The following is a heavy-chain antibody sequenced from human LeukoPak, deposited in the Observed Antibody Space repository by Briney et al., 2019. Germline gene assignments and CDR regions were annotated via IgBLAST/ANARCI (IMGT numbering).Heavy chain of an antibody. V-gene: IGHV1-24*01. CDR3: ATDPTGYSSGWYGNY. D-gene: IGHD6-19*01. CDR1: GYTLTELS. CDR2: FDPEDGET. Sequence: ASAKVSCKVSGYTLTELSMHWVRQAPGKGLEWMGGFDPEDGETIYAQKFQGRVTMTEDTSTDTAYMELSSLRSEDTAVYYCATDPTGYSSGWYGNYWGQGTLVTVSS. J-gene: IGHJ4*02.